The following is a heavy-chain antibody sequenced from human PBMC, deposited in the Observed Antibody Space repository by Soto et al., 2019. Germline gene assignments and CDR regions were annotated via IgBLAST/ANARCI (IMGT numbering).Heavy chain of an antibody. D-gene: IGHD4-4*01. V-gene: IGHV1-2*02. CDR1: GYTFTAYY. CDR3: ARALVGRDGYNNDAFDI. Sequence: ASVKVSCKASGYTFTAYYMHWVRQAPGQGLEWMGWINPNNGGTNYAQKFQGRVTMTRDTSISTAYMDLSSLRSDDTAVYYCARALVGRDGYNNDAFDICGQGTMVTV. J-gene: IGHJ3*02. CDR2: INPNNGGT.